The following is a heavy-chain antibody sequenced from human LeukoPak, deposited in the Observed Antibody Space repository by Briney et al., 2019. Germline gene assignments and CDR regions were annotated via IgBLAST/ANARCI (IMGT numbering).Heavy chain of an antibody. CDR3: VKDQEYSYDY. D-gene: IGHD5-18*01. Sequence: GGSLRLSCSASGFTFSDYAMHWVRQAPGKGLEYVSTISIDGGSKYYADSVKGRFTISRDNSKNTLSLQMGSLRVEDTAIYCCVKDQEYSYDYWGQGTLVTVSS. CDR2: ISIDGGSK. J-gene: IGHJ4*02. CDR1: GFTFSDYA. V-gene: IGHV3-64D*08.